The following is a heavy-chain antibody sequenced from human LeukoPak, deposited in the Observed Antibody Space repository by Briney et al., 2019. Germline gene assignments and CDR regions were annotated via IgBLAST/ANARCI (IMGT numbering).Heavy chain of an antibody. CDR2: VNNDGTGT. CDR1: GFTFGSYW. CDR3: ARGVAFHAFDI. V-gene: IGHV3-74*01. Sequence: PGGSLRLSCAVSGFTFGSYWMYWVRQGPEKGLECISRVNNDGTGTIYADSVKGRFTISRDNAKNTVLLQLNSLRTEDTAVYYCARGVAFHAFDIWGQGTMVTVSS. J-gene: IGHJ3*02.